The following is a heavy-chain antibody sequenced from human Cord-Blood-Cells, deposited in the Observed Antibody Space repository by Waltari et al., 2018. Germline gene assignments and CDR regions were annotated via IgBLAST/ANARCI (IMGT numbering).Heavy chain of an antibody. Sequence: QITLKESGPTLVKPTQTLTLTCTFSGFSLSTSVVGVGWIRQPPGKALEWLALIYWNDDKLYSPSLKSRLTITKDTSKNQVVLTMTNMDPVDTATYYCAHRLELLDFDYWGQGTLVTVSS. D-gene: IGHD1-7*01. V-gene: IGHV2-5*01. J-gene: IGHJ4*02. CDR2: IYWNDDK. CDR3: AHRLELLDFDY. CDR1: GFSLSTSVVG.